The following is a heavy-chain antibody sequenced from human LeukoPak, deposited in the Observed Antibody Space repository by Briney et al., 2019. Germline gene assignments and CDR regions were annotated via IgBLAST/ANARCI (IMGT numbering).Heavy chain of an antibody. Sequence: PSETLSLTCTVSGGSMSRYYWSWIRQSPDEGLEWIGNIYYGGSAHYNPNPSLRSRVTISVDESKNQFSLNLSSVTAADTAVYYCARGGSSGWYGRGFFDYWGQGALVTVSS. CDR1: GGSMSRYY. J-gene: IGHJ4*02. CDR2: IYYGGSA. CDR3: ARGGSSGWYGRGFFDY. D-gene: IGHD6-19*01. V-gene: IGHV4-59*01.